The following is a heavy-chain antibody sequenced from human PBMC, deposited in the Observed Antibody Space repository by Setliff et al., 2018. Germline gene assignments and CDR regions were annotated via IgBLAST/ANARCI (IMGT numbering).Heavy chain of an antibody. CDR2: IIPMFDKA. Sequence: SVKVSCKASGGTFSIFVFSWVRQAPGQGLEWMGGIIPMFDKARYAQKFQGRVTITADESTTTVFMALSNLRSEDTAVYFCARGLSTDTDSWGQGTLVTVSS. CDR1: GGTFSIFV. J-gene: IGHJ4*02. V-gene: IGHV1-69*13. D-gene: IGHD4-4*01. CDR3: ARGLSTDTDS.